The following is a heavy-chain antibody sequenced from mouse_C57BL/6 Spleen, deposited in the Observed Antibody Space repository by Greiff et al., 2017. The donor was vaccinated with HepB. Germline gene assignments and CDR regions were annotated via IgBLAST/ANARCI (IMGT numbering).Heavy chain of an antibody. J-gene: IGHJ3*01. CDR1: GYTFTSYW. CDR3: ARERVGASYDYVGFAY. CDR2: INPCNGGT. V-gene: IGHV1-53*01. Sequence: QVQLQQPGTELVKPVASVKLSCKASGYTFTSYWMHWVKQRPGQGLEWIGNINPCNGGTNYNEKFKSKVTLTVEKSSSTAYMQLSSLTSEDSAVYYCARERVGASYDYVGFAYWGQGTLVTVSA. D-gene: IGHD2-4*01.